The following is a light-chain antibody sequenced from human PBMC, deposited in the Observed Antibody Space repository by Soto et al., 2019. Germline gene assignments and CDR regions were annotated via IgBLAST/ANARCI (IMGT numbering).Light chain of an antibody. CDR2: AAS. J-gene: IGKJ1*01. CDR3: QNYKGAPWT. Sequence: DIPMTQSPSSLSASVGDRVTITCRASQGISNYLVWYQQKPGKVPKLLIYAASTLQSGVPSRLSGSGSGTDFTLTISSLKPEDVASYYCQNYKGAPWTFGQGTKVEIK. V-gene: IGKV1-27*01. CDR1: QGISNY.